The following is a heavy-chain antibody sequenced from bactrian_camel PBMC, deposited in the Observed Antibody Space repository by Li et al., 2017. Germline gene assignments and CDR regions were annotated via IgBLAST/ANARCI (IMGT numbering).Heavy chain of an antibody. CDR1: GDAVSSEL. CDR2: IDSAGIT. J-gene: IGHJ6*01. V-gene: IGHV3S53*01. Sequence: HVQLVESGGGSVQAGGSLRLSCVASGDAVSSELMAWFRLTPGKKREGVAAIDSAGITTYANSVQGRFTISQHNAQPTVYLQMDSLTPEDGGMYYCAAAQDCGRWYEGKFGYWGQGTQVTVS. CDR3: AAAQDCGRWYEGKFGY. D-gene: IGHD2*01.